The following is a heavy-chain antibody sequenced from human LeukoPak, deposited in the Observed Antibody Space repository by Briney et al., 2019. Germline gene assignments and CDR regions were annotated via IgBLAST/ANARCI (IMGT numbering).Heavy chain of an antibody. J-gene: IGHJ4*02. V-gene: IGHV3-21*01. CDR3: AAERSQYYFDY. CDR2: ISSSSSYI. Sequence: GSLRLSCAASGFTFSSYSMNWVRQAPGKGLEWVSSISSSSSYIYYADSVKGRFTISRDNAKNSLYLQMNSLRAEDTAVYYCAAERSQYYFDYWGQGTLVTVSS. CDR1: GFTFSSYS.